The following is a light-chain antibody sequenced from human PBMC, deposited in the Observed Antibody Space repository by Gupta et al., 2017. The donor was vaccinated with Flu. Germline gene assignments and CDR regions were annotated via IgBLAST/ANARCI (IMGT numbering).Light chain of an antibody. CDR3: SSYAGSKNLL. Sequence: QSALTQPPSASGSPGQSVTISCTGTSSDFGGYNYVSWYQQHPGKAPKLMIYEVSKRPSGVPDRFSGSKSGNTASLTVSGLQAEDEADYYCSSYAGSKNLLFGGGTKLTVL. CDR1: SSDFGGYNY. CDR2: EVS. J-gene: IGLJ2*01. V-gene: IGLV2-8*01.